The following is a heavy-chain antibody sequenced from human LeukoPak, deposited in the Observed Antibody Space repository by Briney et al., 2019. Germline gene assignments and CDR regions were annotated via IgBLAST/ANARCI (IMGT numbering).Heavy chain of an antibody. CDR1: GFTFSSYA. D-gene: IGHD1-26*01. J-gene: IGHJ4*02. CDR3: ARGGGELRLFDY. Sequence: GGSLRLSCAASGFTFSSYAIHWVRQAPGKGLEWVAVISYDGSNKYYADSVKGRFTISRDNSKNTLYLQMNSLRAEDTAVYYCARGGGELRLFDYWGQGTLVTVSS. V-gene: IGHV3-30-3*01. CDR2: ISYDGSNK.